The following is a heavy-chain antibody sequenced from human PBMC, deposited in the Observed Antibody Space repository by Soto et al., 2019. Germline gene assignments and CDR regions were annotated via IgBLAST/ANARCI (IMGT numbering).Heavy chain of an antibody. CDR3: AKGNVLLWFGELSRLDY. V-gene: IGHV3-30*18. D-gene: IGHD3-10*01. CDR1: GFTFSSYG. Sequence: QVQLVESGGGVVQPGRSLRLSCAASGFTFSSYGMHWVRQAPGKGLEWVAVISYDGSNKYYADSVKGQFTISRDNSKNTLYLQMNSLRAEDTAVYYCAKGNVLLWFGELSRLDYWGQGTLVTVSS. CDR2: ISYDGSNK. J-gene: IGHJ4*02.